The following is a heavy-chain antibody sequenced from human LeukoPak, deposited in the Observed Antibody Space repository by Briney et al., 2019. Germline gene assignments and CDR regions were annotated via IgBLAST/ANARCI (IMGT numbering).Heavy chain of an antibody. D-gene: IGHD6-19*01. CDR2: IYYSGST. CDR3: ATSPRGGIAVAGTYFDY. CDR1: GDSISSSSYY. J-gene: IGHJ4*02. Sequence: SETLSLTCTVSGDSISSSSYYWGWIRQPPGKGLEWIGSIYYSGSTYYNPSLKGRVTISVDTSKNQFSLRLSSVTAADTAVYYCATSPRGGIAVAGTYFDYWGQGTLVTVSS. V-gene: IGHV4-39*01.